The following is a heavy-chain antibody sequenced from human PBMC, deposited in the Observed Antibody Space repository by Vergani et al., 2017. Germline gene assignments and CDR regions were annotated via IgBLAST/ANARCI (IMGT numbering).Heavy chain of an antibody. CDR3: ARVRVRGV. CDR1: GGSFSGYY. J-gene: IGHJ4*02. V-gene: IGHV4-34*01. CDR2: INHSGST. D-gene: IGHD3-10*01. Sequence: QVQLQQWGAGLLKPSETLSLTCAVYGGSFSGYYWSWIRQPPGKGLEWIGEINHSGSTNYNPSLKSRVTISVDTSKNQFSLKLSSVTAADTAVYYCARVRVRGVWGQGTLVTVSS.